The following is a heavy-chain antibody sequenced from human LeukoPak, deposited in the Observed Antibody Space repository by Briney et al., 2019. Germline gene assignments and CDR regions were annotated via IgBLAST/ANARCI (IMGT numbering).Heavy chain of an antibody. CDR3: ARAGDWYFDL. J-gene: IGHJ2*01. CDR1: GFTFSNYA. CDR2: ISYDGNNK. Sequence: PGGSLRLSCAASGFTFSNYAMHWVRQAPGKGLEWVAVISYDGNNKYYADSVKGRFTISRDNAKNTLYLQMNSLRAEDTAVYYCARAGDWYFDLWGRGTLVTVSS. V-gene: IGHV3-30-3*01. D-gene: IGHD7-27*01.